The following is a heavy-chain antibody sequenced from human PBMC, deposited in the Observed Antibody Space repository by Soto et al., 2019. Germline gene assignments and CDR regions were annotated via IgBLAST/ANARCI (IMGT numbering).Heavy chain of an antibody. Sequence: QVPLQESVPGLVKPSGTLSLICSVSGGSISDYYWTWIRQNTGEELEYIGSVHYSEDSHYNPSLETRVTISIDKSEKQVSLNLRSVTAADTAVYYCARGRWELPYWGQGVQVTVSS. V-gene: IGHV4-59*01. CDR2: VHYSEDS. CDR1: GGSISDYY. D-gene: IGHD1-26*01. CDR3: ARGRWELPY. J-gene: IGHJ4*02.